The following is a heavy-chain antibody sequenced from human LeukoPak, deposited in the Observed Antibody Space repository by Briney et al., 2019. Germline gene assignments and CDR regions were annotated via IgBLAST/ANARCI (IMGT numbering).Heavy chain of an antibody. CDR3: ARDKWWGASDH. J-gene: IGHJ4*02. Sequence: GGSLRLSCAASGFTFSAHWMDWVRQAPGKGLVWVAQINGDATATNYAGSVKGRFTISRDNAKNTVHLQMSTLTAEDTAVYYCARDKWWGASDHWGQGSQVTVSS. CDR2: INGDATAT. CDR1: GFTFSAHW. D-gene: IGHD2-8*01. V-gene: IGHV3-74*01.